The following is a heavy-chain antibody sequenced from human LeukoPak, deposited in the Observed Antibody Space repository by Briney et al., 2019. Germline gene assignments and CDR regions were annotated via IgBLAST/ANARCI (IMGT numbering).Heavy chain of an antibody. J-gene: IGHJ4*02. CDR2: IYYSGST. D-gene: IGHD6-6*01. Sequence: SETLSLTCTVSSGSISSYYWSWIRQPPGKGLEWIGYIYYSGSTNYNPSLKSRVTISVDTSKNQFSLKLSSVTAADTAVYYCARLTARHIDYWGQGTLVTVSS. CDR1: SGSISSYY. CDR3: ARLTARHIDY. V-gene: IGHV4-59*08.